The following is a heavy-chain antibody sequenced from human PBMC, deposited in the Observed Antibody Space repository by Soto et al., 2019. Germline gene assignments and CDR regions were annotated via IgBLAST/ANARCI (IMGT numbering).Heavy chain of an antibody. Sequence: PSETLSLTCNVSGGSISSYYWSWIRQPPGKGLEWIGYIYYSGSTNYNPSLKSRVTISVDTSKNQFSLKLSSVTAADTAVYYCASLAYCGGDCYSDPPPFDYWGQGTLVTVSS. J-gene: IGHJ4*02. D-gene: IGHD2-21*02. CDR1: GGSISSYY. V-gene: IGHV4-59*01. CDR3: ASLAYCGGDCYSDPPPFDY. CDR2: IYYSGST.